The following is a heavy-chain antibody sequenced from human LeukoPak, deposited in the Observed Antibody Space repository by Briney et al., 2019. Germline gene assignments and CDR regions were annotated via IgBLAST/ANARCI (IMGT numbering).Heavy chain of an antibody. D-gene: IGHD5-12*01. V-gene: IGHV3-53*01. J-gene: IGHJ3*02. Sequence: GGSLRLSCAASGFTVSSNYMSWVRQAPGKGLEWVSVIYSGGSTYYADSVKGRFTISRDNAKNSLYLQMNSLRAEDTAVYYCARDRKASRDAFDIWGQGTMVTVSS. CDR3: ARDRKASRDAFDI. CDR1: GFTVSSNY. CDR2: IYSGGST.